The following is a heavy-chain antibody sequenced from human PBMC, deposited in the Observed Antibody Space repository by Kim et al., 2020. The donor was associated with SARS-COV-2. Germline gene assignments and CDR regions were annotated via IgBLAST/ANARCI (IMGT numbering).Heavy chain of an antibody. V-gene: IGHV3-53*01. CDR3: ASRGVAARLWYFDY. D-gene: IGHD6-6*01. J-gene: IGHJ4*02. Sequence: YADSVQGRFTISRDNSKNTLYLQMNSLRADDTAVYFCASRGVAARLWYFDYWGQGTLVTVSS.